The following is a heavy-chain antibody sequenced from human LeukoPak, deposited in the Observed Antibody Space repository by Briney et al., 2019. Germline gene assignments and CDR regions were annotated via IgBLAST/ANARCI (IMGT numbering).Heavy chain of an antibody. D-gene: IGHD2-2*01. CDR3: ARHRCSSTSCYRSYDP. Sequence: SETLSLTCAVYGGSFSGYYWSWIRQPPGKGLEWIGEINHSGSTNYNPSLKGRVTISVDTSKNQFSLKLSSVTAADTAVYYCARHRCSSTSCYRSYDPWGQGTLVTVSS. J-gene: IGHJ5*02. CDR2: INHSGST. V-gene: IGHV4-34*01. CDR1: GGSFSGYY.